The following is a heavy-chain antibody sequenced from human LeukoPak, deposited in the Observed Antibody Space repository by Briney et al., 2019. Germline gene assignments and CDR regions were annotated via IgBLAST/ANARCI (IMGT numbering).Heavy chain of an antibody. CDR3: ARGHSSGWYAYFDY. Sequence: ASVKVSCKASGYTFTGYYMHWVRQAPGQGLEWMAWINPNSGDTNYAQKLQGRVTMTTDTSTSTAYTELRSLRSDDTAVYYCARGHSSGWYAYFDYWGQGTLVTVSS. CDR2: INPNSGDT. V-gene: IGHV1-2*02. J-gene: IGHJ4*02. D-gene: IGHD6-19*01. CDR1: GYTFTGYY.